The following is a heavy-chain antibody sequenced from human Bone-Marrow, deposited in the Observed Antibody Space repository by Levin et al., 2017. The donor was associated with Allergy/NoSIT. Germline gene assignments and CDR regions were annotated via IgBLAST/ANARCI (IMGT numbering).Heavy chain of an antibody. CDR1: GFTFDDYA. V-gene: IGHV3-9*01. CDR2: ISWNSGSI. CDR3: ARHKDYGGNGYYYYGMDV. J-gene: IGHJ6*02. Sequence: SLRLSCAASGFTFDDYAMHWVRQAPGKGLEWVSGISWNSGSIGYADSVKGRFTISRDNAKNSLDLQMNSLRAEDTALYYCARHKDYGGNGYYYYGMDVWGHGTTVTVSS. D-gene: IGHD4-23*01.